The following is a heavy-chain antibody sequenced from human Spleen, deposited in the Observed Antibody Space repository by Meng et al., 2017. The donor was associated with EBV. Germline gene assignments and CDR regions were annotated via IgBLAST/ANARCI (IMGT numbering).Heavy chain of an antibody. J-gene: IGHJ4*02. V-gene: IGHV1-46*01. CDR2: INPSGGST. D-gene: IGHD5-18*01. CDR3: ARESGFSYGTDY. CDR1: GYTFTTYY. Sequence: QVQLVQSGCELKKPGASVKVSCQASGYTFTTYYIHWVRQAPGQGLEWVGMINPSGGSTTYAQRFQGRVTMTRDTSTSTVYMELSSLTSEDTAVYYCARESGFSYGTDYWGQGTLVTVSS.